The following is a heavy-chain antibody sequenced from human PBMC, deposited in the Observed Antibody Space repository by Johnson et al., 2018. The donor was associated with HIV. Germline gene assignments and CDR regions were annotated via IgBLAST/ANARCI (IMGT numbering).Heavy chain of an antibody. CDR3: PSVLGLEWSDGNDAFDI. J-gene: IGHJ3*02. CDR1: GFTVSSNY. CDR2: IYSGGST. D-gene: IGHD3-3*01. V-gene: IGHV3-66*01. Sequence: VQLVESGGGVVQPGGSLRLSCAASGFTVSSNYMSWVRQAPGKGLEWVSVIYSGGSTYYADSVKGRFTISRDNSKNTLYLQMHSLKTEDTAVYYCPSVLGLEWSDGNDAFDIWGQGTMVTVSS.